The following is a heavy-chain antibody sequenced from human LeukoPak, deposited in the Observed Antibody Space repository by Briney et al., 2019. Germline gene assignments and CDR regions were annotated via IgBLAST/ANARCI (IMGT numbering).Heavy chain of an antibody. D-gene: IGHD3-10*01. Sequence: SETLSLTCTVSGGSISSSSYYWGWIRQPPGKGLEWIGSIYDSGSTYYNPSLKSRVTISVDTSKNQFSLKLSSVTAADTAVYYGARGPGGPFYFDYWGQGTLVTVSS. CDR2: IYDSGST. V-gene: IGHV4-39*07. CDR1: GGSISSSSYY. J-gene: IGHJ4*02. CDR3: ARGPGGPFYFDY.